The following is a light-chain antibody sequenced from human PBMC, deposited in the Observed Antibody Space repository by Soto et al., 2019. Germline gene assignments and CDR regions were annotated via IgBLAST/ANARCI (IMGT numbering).Light chain of an antibody. Sequence: QSVLTQPASVSGSPGQSITISCTGSSSDVGGYNDVSWYQQHPGKAPKLMIYEVSNRPSGISNRFSGSKSGNTASLTLSGLQAEDEADYYCSSDTSSSTLVFGGGT. V-gene: IGLV2-14*01. CDR2: EVS. J-gene: IGLJ2*01. CDR3: SSDTSSSTLV. CDR1: SSDVGGYND.